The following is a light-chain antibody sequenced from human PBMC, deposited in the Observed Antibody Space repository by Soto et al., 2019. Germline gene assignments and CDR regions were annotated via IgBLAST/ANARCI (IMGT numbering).Light chain of an antibody. CDR2: AAS. V-gene: IGKV1-17*01. Sequence: QICQCPSSLAPSVRAGPASTCGASQSISSYLNWYQQKPGKAPKLLIYAASSLQSGVPSRFSGSGSGTEFTLTISSLQPEDFETYYRLQHDNFPWTFGQGTKVDIK. CDR3: LQHDNFPWT. J-gene: IGKJ1*01. CDR1: QSISSY.